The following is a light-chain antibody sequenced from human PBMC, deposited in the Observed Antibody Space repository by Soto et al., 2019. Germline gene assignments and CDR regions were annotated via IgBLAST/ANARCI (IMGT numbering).Light chain of an antibody. J-gene: IGLJ2*01. CDR3: SSYSGSTTREMI. V-gene: IGLV2-14*01. CDR1: SSDVGAYNI. Sequence: QSALTQPASVSGSPGQSITISCTGTSSDVGAYNIVSWYQQYPGKAPKLMIYEVNSRPSGVSDRFSGSKSGNTASLTISGLQAEDEADYYCSSYSGSTTREMIFGGGTKLTVL. CDR2: EVN.